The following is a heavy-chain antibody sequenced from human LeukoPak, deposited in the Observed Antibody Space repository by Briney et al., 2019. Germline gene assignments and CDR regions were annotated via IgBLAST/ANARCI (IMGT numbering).Heavy chain of an antibody. J-gene: IGHJ5*02. V-gene: IGHV1-69*06. CDR3: ARGSYSNYGNWFDP. Sequence: GSSVNLSCKSSGGTFSIYAISWVRQAPGQGLEWMGGFTPIFGTANYAQKFEGRDTITADKSTSTAYMELSSLRSEDTAVYYCARGSYSNYGNWFDPWGQGTLVTVSS. CDR2: FTPIFGTA. D-gene: IGHD4-11*01. CDR1: GGTFSIYA.